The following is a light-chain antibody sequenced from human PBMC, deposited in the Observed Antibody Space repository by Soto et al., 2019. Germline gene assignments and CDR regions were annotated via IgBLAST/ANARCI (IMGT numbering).Light chain of an antibody. CDR1: SGHSNYA. CDR2: VNSDGSH. J-gene: IGLJ3*02. Sequence: QAVVTQSPSASASLGASVKLTCTLSSGHSNYAIAWHQQQPEKGPRYLMKVNSDGSHSKGDGIPDRFSGSSSGAERYLTISSLQSDDEADYYCQTWGTGIPWVFGGGTKVTVL. V-gene: IGLV4-69*01. CDR3: QTWGTGIPWV.